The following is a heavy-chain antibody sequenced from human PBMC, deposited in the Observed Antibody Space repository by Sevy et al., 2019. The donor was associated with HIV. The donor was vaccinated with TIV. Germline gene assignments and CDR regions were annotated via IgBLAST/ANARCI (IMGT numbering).Heavy chain of an antibody. Sequence: GGSLRLSCEASGFSVSSNYMAWVRQAPGKGLEWVSVIYSGKSTDYRDSVNGRFTISRDSSKNTLYLQMDSLRAEDTAVYHCARVQYHNGWFDYWGKGSLVTVSS. CDR3: ARVQYHNGWFDY. V-gene: IGHV3-53*01. D-gene: IGHD2-2*01. J-gene: IGHJ4*02. CDR1: GFSVSSNY. CDR2: IYSGKST.